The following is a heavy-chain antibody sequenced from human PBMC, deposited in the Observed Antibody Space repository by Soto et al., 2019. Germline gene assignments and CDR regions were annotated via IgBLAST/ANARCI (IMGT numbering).Heavy chain of an antibody. D-gene: IGHD6-6*01. CDR1: GYTFTSYY. Sequence: QVQLVQSGAEVKKPGASVKVSCKASGYTFTSYYMHWVRQAPGQGLEWMGIINPSGGSTSYAQKFQCRVTMTRDTSTSTVYMELSSLRSEDTAVYYCAREMESSSGYYYYGMDVWGQGTTVTVSS. CDR3: AREMESSSGYYYYGMDV. J-gene: IGHJ6*02. V-gene: IGHV1-46*01. CDR2: INPSGGST.